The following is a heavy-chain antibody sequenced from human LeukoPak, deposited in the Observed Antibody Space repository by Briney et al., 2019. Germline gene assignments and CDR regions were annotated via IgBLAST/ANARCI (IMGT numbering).Heavy chain of an antibody. J-gene: IGHJ3*02. CDR1: GGSISSGDYY. Sequence: SQTLSLTCTVSGGSISSGDYYWSWIRQPPGKGLEWIGYIYYSGSTYYNPSLKSRVTISVDTSKNQFSLKLSSVTAADTAVYYCARGLYQLLYVFDIGAKGTMAPFSS. V-gene: IGHV4-30-4*08. CDR2: IYYSGST. CDR3: ARGLYQLLYVFDI. D-gene: IGHD2-2*02.